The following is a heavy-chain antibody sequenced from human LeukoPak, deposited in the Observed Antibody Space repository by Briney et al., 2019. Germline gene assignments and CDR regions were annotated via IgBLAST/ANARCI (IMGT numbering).Heavy chain of an antibody. CDR3: ARRYSSGWFGDAFDI. Sequence: PSETLSLTCTVSGGSISSSSYYWGWIRQPPGKGLEWIGSIYFSGSTYYNPSLKSRVTISVDTSKNQFSLKLSSVTAADTAVYYCARRYSSGWFGDAFDIWGQGTMVTGSS. J-gene: IGHJ3*02. V-gene: IGHV4-39*01. D-gene: IGHD6-19*01. CDR2: IYFSGST. CDR1: GGSISSSSYY.